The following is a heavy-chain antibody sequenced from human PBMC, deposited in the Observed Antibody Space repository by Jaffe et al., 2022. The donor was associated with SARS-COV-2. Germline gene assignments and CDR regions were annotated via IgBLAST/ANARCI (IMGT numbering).Heavy chain of an antibody. CDR1: GFTFSNAW. D-gene: IGHD6-19*01. CDR2: IKSKTDGGTT. CDR3: TTDSSGWYYFDY. V-gene: IGHV3-15*01. Sequence: EVQLVESGGGLVKPGGSLRLSCAASGFTFSNAWMSWVRQAPGKGLEWVGRIKSKTDGGTTDYAAPVKGRFTISRDDSKNTLYLQMNSLKTEDTAVYYCTTDSSGWYYFDYWGQGTLVTVSS. J-gene: IGHJ4*02.